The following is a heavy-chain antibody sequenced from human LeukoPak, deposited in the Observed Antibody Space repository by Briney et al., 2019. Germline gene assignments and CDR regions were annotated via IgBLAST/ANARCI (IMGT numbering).Heavy chain of an antibody. CDR2: INHSGST. J-gene: IGHJ6*03. CDR3: ARGRWLRSPESYYYYYYYMDV. CDR1: GGSFSGYY. D-gene: IGHD5-12*01. V-gene: IGHV4-34*01. Sequence: PSETLSLTCAVYGGSFSGYYWSWIRQPPGKGLEWIGEINHSGSTNYNPSLKSRVTISVDTSKNQFSLKLSSVTAADTAVYYCARGRWLRSPESYYYYYYYMDVWGKGTTVTISS.